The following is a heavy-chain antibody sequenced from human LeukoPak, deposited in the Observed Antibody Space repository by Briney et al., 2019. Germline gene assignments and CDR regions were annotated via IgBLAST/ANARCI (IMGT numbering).Heavy chain of an antibody. Sequence: PGGSLRLSCAASGFTFSSYGMHWVRQAPGKGLEWVAFIRYDGSNKYNADSVKGRFTISRDNSKNTLYLQMSSLRAEDTAVYYCARVRVTGYSNFAYWGQGTLGTVSS. CDR3: ARVRVTGYSNFAY. J-gene: IGHJ4*02. CDR2: IRYDGSNK. V-gene: IGHV3-30*02. D-gene: IGHD3-9*01. CDR1: GFTFSSYG.